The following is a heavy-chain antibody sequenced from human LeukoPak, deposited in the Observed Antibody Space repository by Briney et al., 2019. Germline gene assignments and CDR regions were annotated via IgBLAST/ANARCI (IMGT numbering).Heavy chain of an antibody. CDR3: ARDHVIKQAPPGY. CDR2: VWFDGTNK. V-gene: IGHV3-33*01. CDR1: GFTFTNYG. J-gene: IGHJ4*02. D-gene: IGHD3-10*01. Sequence: GGSLRLSCAASGFTFTNYGMHWVRQAPGKGLEWVAVVWFDGTNKFYADSVKGRFTISRDNSKNTVYLQMNSLRAEDTAVYYCARDHVIKQAPPGYWGQGTLVTVSS.